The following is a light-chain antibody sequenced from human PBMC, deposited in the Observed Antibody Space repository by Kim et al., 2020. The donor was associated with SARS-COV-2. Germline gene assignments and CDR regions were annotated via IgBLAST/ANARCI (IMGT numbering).Light chain of an antibody. CDR2: EAS. V-gene: IGKV3-15*01. Sequence: VSPGERVTRSCRASQSLNINFAWYHQKPGQAPRLLIYEASTRATGIPARISGSGFGTEVTLTISSLQSEDSGVYYCHQYNHWPYTFGQGTKLEI. J-gene: IGKJ2*01. CDR1: QSLNIN. CDR3: HQYNHWPYT.